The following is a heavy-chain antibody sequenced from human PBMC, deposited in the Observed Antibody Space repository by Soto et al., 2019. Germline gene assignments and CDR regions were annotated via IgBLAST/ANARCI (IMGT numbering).Heavy chain of an antibody. CDR1: GFTFSSYA. V-gene: IGHV3-30-3*01. CDR2: ISYDGNNK. CDR3: ARTFLEALGYFDY. Sequence: GGSLRFSCAASGFTFSSYALHWVRQVPGKGLEWVAVISYDGNNKYYADSVKGRFTVSRDSSKNTLYLQMNSLRAEDTAVYYCARTFLEALGYFDYWGQGTLVTVSS. J-gene: IGHJ4*02. D-gene: IGHD6-6*01.